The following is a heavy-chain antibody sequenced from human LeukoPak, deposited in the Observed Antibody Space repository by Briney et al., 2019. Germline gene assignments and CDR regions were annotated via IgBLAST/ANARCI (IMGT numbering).Heavy chain of an antibody. Sequence: GGSLRLSCAASGFTFSSYAMSWVRQAPGKGLEWVSAISGSGGSTYYADSVKGRFTISRDNSKNTLYLQMNSLRAEDTAVCYCAKFGSTVTTYGYFDYWGQGTLVTVSS. D-gene: IGHD4-17*01. CDR3: AKFGSTVTTYGYFDY. V-gene: IGHV3-23*01. CDR2: ISGSGGST. CDR1: GFTFSSYA. J-gene: IGHJ4*02.